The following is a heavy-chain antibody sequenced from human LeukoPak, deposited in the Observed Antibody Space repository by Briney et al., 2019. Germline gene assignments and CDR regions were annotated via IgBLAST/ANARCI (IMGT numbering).Heavy chain of an antibody. V-gene: IGHV5-51*01. CDR1: GYSFTSYW. CDR3: ARIIAAAGPYNWFDP. CDR2: IYPGDSDT. Sequence: GESLKISCKGSGYSFTSYWIGWVRQMPGKGLEWMGIIYPGDSDTRYSPSFQGQVTISADKSISTAYLQWSSLKASDTAMYYCARIIAAAGPYNWFDPWGQGTPVTVSS. J-gene: IGHJ5*02. D-gene: IGHD6-13*01.